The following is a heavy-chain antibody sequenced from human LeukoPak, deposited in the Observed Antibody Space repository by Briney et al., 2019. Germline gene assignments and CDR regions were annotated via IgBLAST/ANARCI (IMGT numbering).Heavy chain of an antibody. CDR1: GGSISSSNW. CDR2: IYNSGST. Sequence: SETLSLTCAVSGGSISSSNWWWWVRQPPGKGLEWIGVIYNSGSTNYTPSLKSRVTISVDKSKNRFSLKLISVTAAATAVYYCARVARDYGDYDYWGQGTLVTVSS. CDR3: ARVARDYGDYDY. J-gene: IGHJ4*02. V-gene: IGHV4-4*02. D-gene: IGHD4-17*01.